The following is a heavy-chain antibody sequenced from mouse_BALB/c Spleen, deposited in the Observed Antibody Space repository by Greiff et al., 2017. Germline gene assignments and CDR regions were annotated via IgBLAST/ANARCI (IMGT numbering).Heavy chain of an antibody. CDR2: ISSGSSTI. CDR3: ARSGYYFDY. CDR1: GFTFSSFG. J-gene: IGHJ2*01. Sequence: EVQRVESGGGLVQPGGSLKLSCAASGFTFSSFGMHWVRQAPEKGLEWVAYISSGSSTIYYADTVKGRFTISRDNPKNTLFLQMTSLRSEDTAMYYCARSGYYFDYWGQGTTLTVSS. V-gene: IGHV5-17*02.